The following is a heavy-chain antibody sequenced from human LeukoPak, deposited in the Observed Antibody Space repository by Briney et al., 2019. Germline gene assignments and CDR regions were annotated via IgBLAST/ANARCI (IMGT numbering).Heavy chain of an antibody. V-gene: IGHV4-34*01. Sequence: SETLSLTCAVYGGSFSGYYWSWIRQPPGKGLEWIGEINHSGSTNYNPSLKSRVTISVDTSKNQFSLKLSSVTAADTAVYYCARGFSYGDYREQYYFDYWGQGTLVTVSS. CDR1: GGSFSGYY. D-gene: IGHD4-17*01. CDR2: INHSGST. J-gene: IGHJ4*02. CDR3: ARGFSYGDYREQYYFDY.